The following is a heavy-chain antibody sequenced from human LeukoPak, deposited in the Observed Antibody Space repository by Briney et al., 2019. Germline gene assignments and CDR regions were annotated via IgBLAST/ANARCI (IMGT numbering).Heavy chain of an antibody. CDR1: DYSISSGYY. Sequence: SETLSLTCTVSDYSISSGYYWGWIRQPPGKGLEWIGSIYHSGSTNYNPSLKSRVTISVDTSKNQFSLKLSSVTAADTAVYYCARVRRLLIQKYMDVWGKGTTVTVSS. CDR3: ARVRRLLIQKYMDV. J-gene: IGHJ6*03. CDR2: IYHSGST. D-gene: IGHD3-22*01. V-gene: IGHV4-38-2*02.